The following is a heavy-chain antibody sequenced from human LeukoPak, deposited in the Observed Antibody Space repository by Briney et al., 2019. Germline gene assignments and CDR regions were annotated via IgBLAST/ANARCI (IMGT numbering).Heavy chain of an antibody. D-gene: IGHD2-2*01. CDR1: GFPFSSCA. Sequence: GGPQSLSCAASGFPFSSCAMHWVRQAPGKGLVGVAGISYDGSNKDYADSVKCRFTISRDNSKNTQYLQMNSLRAEDTAVYYCALQGSTSHFDYWGQGTLVTVSS. J-gene: IGHJ4*02. CDR2: ISYDGSNK. CDR3: ALQGSTSHFDY. V-gene: IGHV3-30*04.